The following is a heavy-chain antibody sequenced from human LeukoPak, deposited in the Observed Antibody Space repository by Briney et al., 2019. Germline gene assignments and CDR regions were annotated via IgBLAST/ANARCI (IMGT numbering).Heavy chain of an antibody. CDR3: CTGYCSGGSCYSNYFDY. J-gene: IGHJ4*02. D-gene: IGHD2-15*01. CDR2: ISSGSTI. Sequence: PGGSLRLSCAASGFTFSSYEMNWVRQAPGKGLEWVSYISSGSTIYYADSVKGRFTISRDNAKNSLYLQMNSLRAEDTAVYYCCTGYCSGGSCYSNYFDYWGQGTLVTVSS. CDR1: GFTFSSYE. V-gene: IGHV3-48*03.